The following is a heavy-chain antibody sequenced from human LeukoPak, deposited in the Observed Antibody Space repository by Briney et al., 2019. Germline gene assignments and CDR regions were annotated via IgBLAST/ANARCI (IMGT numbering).Heavy chain of an antibody. Sequence: GASVKVSCKASGYTFTGYYMHWVRQAPGQGLEWMGRINPNSGGTNYAQKFQGRVTITADKSTSTAYMELSSLRSEDTAVYYCARDRAYCGGDCYSTLDYWGQGTLVTVSS. V-gene: IGHV1-2*06. J-gene: IGHJ4*02. CDR3: ARDRAYCGGDCYSTLDY. CDR2: INPNSGGT. CDR1: GYTFTGYY. D-gene: IGHD2-21*01.